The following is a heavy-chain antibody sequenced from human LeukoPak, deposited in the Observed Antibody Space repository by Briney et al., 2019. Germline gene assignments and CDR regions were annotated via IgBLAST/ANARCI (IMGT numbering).Heavy chain of an antibody. CDR3: ARDVTHYYDSSGYYRPNGEFDY. J-gene: IGHJ4*02. D-gene: IGHD3-22*01. CDR1: GFAFSSYA. V-gene: IGHV3-23*01. Sequence: GGSLRLSCAASGFAFSSYAMSWVRQAPGKGLEWVSAISGSGGSTYYADSVKGRFTISRDNSKNTLYLQMNSLRAEDTAVYYCARDVTHYYDSSGYYRPNGEFDYWGQGTLVTVSS. CDR2: ISGSGGST.